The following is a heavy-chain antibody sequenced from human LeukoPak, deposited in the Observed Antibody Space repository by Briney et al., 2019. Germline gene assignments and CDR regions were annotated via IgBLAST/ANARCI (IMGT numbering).Heavy chain of an antibody. CDR1: GFIFRTYT. V-gene: IGHV3-21*01. D-gene: IGHD3-3*01. CDR2: ISSSGTKI. CDR3: ARHLYYDFWSGYVGPLDY. Sequence: GGSLRLSCAASGFIFRTYTINWVRQAPGKGLEWVSSISSSGTKICYADSVKGRFTISRDNAKNSVHLQMNSLRAEDTAVYYCARHLYYDFWSGYVGPLDYWGQGTLVTVSS. J-gene: IGHJ4*02.